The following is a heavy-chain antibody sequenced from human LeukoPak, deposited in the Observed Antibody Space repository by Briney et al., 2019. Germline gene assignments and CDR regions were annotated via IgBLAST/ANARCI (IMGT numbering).Heavy chain of an antibody. Sequence: GRSLRLSCAASGFTFSSYGMHWVRQAPGKGLEWVAVISYDGSNKYYADTVKGRFTISRDNSKNTLYLQMNSLRAEDTAVYYCAKEDDYVWGSYRPYDYWGQGTLVTVSS. J-gene: IGHJ4*02. V-gene: IGHV3-30*18. CDR1: GFTFSSYG. CDR3: AKEDDYVWGSYRPYDY. CDR2: ISYDGSNK. D-gene: IGHD3-16*02.